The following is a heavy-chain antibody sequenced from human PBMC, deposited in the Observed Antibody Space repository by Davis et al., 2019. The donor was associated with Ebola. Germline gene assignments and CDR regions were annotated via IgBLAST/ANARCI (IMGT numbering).Heavy chain of an antibody. CDR3: ARGGRPRGAYSSGWYYFDY. D-gene: IGHD6-19*01. CDR1: GGSISSYY. V-gene: IGHV4-59*01. J-gene: IGHJ4*02. CDR2: IYYSGST. Sequence: SETLSLTCTVSGGSISSYYWSWIRQPPGKGLEWIGYIYYSGSTNYNPSLKSRVTISVDTSKNQFSLKLSSVTAADTAVYYCARGGRPRGAYSSGWYYFDYWGQGTLVTVSS.